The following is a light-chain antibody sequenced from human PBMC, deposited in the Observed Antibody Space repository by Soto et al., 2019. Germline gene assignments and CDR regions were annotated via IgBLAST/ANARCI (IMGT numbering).Light chain of an antibody. Sequence: DSQMTHYPSYVSASVGAIVTITCRASQGIKNWLAWYQKKPGKDPNLLIYTGSSLQSGVPSRFSGSGSGTDFNLTINSLQTEDFATYYCQQAASFTITFGQGTRLEI. CDR1: QGIKNW. CDR2: TGS. CDR3: QQAASFTIT. V-gene: IGKV1-12*01. J-gene: IGKJ5*01.